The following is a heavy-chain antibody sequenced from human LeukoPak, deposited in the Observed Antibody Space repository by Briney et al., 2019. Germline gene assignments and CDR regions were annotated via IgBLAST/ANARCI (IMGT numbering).Heavy chain of an antibody. Sequence: GGSLRLSCAASGFTFSSYTLNWVRQAPGKGLEWVSSIDLSSTYIFYADSVQGRFTISRDNAKNSLYLQMDSLRADDTAVYYCARDVHPGITTFGVVDYWGQGTLVTVSS. CDR1: GFTFSSYT. CDR2: IDLSSTYI. J-gene: IGHJ4*02. V-gene: IGHV3-21*01. D-gene: IGHD3-3*01. CDR3: ARDVHPGITTFGVVDY.